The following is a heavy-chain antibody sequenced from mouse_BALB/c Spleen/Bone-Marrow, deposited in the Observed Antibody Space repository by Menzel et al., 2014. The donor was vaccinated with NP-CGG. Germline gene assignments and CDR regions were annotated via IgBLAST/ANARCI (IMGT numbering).Heavy chain of an antibody. V-gene: IGHV1-7*01. CDR3: ARGNYEAMDY. D-gene: IGHD2-1*01. CDR1: GYTFTSYW. J-gene: IGHJ4*01. CDR2: INPSTGYT. Sequence: QVHLQQSGAELAKPGASVKMSCKASGYTFTSYWMHWVKQRPGQGLEWIGYINPSTGYTEYNQKFKDKATLTADKSSSTAYMQLSSLTSEDSAVYYCARGNYEAMDYWGQGTSVTVSS.